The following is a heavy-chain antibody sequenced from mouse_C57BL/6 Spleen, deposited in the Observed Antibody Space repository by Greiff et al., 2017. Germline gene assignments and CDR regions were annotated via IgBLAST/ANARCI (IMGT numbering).Heavy chain of an antibody. V-gene: IGHV1-55*01. CDR3: ARYGSSYWYFDV. Sequence: QVQLQQPGAELVKPGASVKMSCKASGYTFTSYWITWVTQRPGQGLEWIGDIYPGSGSTNYNEKFKSKATLTVDTSSSTAYMQLSSLTSEDSAVYYCARYGSSYWYFDVWGTGTTVTVSS. CDR1: GYTFTSYW. D-gene: IGHD1-1*01. J-gene: IGHJ1*03. CDR2: IYPGSGST.